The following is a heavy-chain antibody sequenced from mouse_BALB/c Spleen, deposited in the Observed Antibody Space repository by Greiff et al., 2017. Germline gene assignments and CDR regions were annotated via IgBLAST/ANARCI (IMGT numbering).Heavy chain of an antibody. CDR1: GYAFSSYW. D-gene: IGHD1-1*01. Sequence: VMLVESGAELVRPGSSVKISCKASGYAFSSYWMNWVKQRPGQGLEWIGQIYPGDGDTNYNGKFKGKATLTADKSSSTAYMQLSSLTSEDSAVYFCARYYYGSSPDYWGQGTTLTVSS. J-gene: IGHJ2*01. V-gene: IGHV1-80*01. CDR3: ARYYYGSSPDY. CDR2: IYPGDGDT.